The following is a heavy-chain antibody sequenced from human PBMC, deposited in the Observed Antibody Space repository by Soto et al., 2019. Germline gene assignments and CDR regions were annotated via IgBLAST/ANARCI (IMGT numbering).Heavy chain of an antibody. V-gene: IGHV1-69*06. CDR3: ASSLYDFWSGYLTPNIYHYYGMDV. J-gene: IGHJ6*02. CDR1: GGTFSSYA. Sequence: SVKVSCKXSGGTFSSYAISWVRQAPGQGLEWMGGIIPIFGTANYAQKFQGRVTITADKSTSTAYMELSSLRSEDTAVYYCASSLYDFWSGYLTPNIYHYYGMDVWGQGTTVTVSS. CDR2: IIPIFGTA. D-gene: IGHD3-3*01.